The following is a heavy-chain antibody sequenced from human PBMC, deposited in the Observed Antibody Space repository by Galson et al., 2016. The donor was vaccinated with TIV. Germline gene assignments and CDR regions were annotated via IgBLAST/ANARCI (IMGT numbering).Heavy chain of an antibody. J-gene: IGHJ4*02. CDR2: MNPNSGDT. CDR3: VRARVKHFDF. V-gene: IGHV1-8*01. Sequence: SVKVSCKASGHTFTSYDMNWVRQAPGQGLEWMGWMNPNSGDTGYTQKFQGRVTMTRDTSATTAYMETYMELSSLKSEDTAVYYCVRARVKHFDFWGQGTLVTVS. CDR1: GHTFTSYD.